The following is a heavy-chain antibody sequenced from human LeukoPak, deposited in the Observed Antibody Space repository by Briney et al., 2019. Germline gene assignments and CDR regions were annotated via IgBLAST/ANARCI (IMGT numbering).Heavy chain of an antibody. D-gene: IGHD5-18*01. Sequence: PGGSLRLSCAASGFTFSAYSMNWVRQAPGKGLDWVSYISSRRFNIYYADSVKGRFTISRDNSTRTLYLQMRSVRAEETGVYYCVRGYSYGEGVDSWGEGALVSVSS. J-gene: IGHJ4*02. CDR3: VRGYSYGEGVDS. CDR1: GFTFSAYS. CDR2: ISSRRFNI. V-gene: IGHV3-48*01.